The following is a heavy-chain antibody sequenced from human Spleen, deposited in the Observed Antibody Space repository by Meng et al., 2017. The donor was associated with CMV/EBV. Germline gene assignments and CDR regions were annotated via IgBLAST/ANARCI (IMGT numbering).Heavy chain of an antibody. V-gene: IGHV1-8*01. Sequence: GYDISRGRQATGRGLEWMGWMKQNSGNTGYTQKFKGRVTMTRSTTISTAKMKMNSLRSEDTAVYYCARGLSYCSGGSCNRLHWFDPWGQGTLVTVSS. CDR1: GYD. CDR3: ARGLSYCSGGSCNRLHWFDP. CDR2: MKQNSGNT. D-gene: IGHD2-15*01. J-gene: IGHJ5*02.